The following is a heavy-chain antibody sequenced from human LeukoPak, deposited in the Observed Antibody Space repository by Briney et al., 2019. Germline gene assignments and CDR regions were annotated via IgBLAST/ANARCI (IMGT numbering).Heavy chain of an antibody. CDR2: IYYSGST. D-gene: IGHD6-13*01. CDR3: ARFIAAADYFAY. Sequence: SETLSLTCTVSGGSISSYYWSWIRQPPGKGLEWIGYIYYSGSTNYSPSLKSRVTISVDTSKNQFSLKLSSVTAADTAVYYCARFIAAADYFAYWGHGTLVTVSS. CDR1: GGSISSYY. J-gene: IGHJ4*01. V-gene: IGHV4-59*01.